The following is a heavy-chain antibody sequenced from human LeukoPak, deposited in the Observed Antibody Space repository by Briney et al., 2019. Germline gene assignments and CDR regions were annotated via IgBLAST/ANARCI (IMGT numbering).Heavy chain of an antibody. D-gene: IGHD7-27*01. CDR1: GFTFSSYA. CDR2: ISGSGGST. V-gene: IGHV3-23*01. J-gene: IGHJ6*02. CDR3: AKVQTGDRYYYYGMGV. Sequence: GGSLRLSCAASGFTFSSYAMSWVRQAPGKGLEWVSAISGSGGSTYYADSVKGRFTISRDNSKNTLYLQMNSLRAEDTAVYYCAKVQTGDRYYYYGMGVWGQGTTVTVSS.